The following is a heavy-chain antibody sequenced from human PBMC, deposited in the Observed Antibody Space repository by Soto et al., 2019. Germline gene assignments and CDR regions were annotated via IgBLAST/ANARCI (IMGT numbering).Heavy chain of an antibody. CDR2: ISSSSSYI. V-gene: IGHV3-21*01. CDR3: AREEGITMVRDGALDI. J-gene: IGHJ3*02. D-gene: IGHD3-10*01. CDR1: GFTFSSYS. Sequence: PGGSLRLSCAASGFTFSSYSMNWVRQAPGKGLEWVSSISSSSSYIYYADSVKGRFTISRDNAKNSLYLQMNSLRAEDTAVYYCAREEGITMVRDGALDIWGQGTMVTVSS.